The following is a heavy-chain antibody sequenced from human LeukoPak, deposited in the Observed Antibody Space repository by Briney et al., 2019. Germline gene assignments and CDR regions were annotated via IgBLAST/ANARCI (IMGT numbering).Heavy chain of an antibody. Sequence: PGGSLRLSCGASGFTFNSYSMNWVRQAPGKGLEWVSSISSSSTYIYYADSVKGRFTISRDNAKNSLYLQMNSLRAEDTAVYYCARQTGHDYWGQGTLVTVSS. V-gene: IGHV3-21*01. CDR3: ARQTGHDY. D-gene: IGHD7-27*01. CDR1: GFTFNSYS. J-gene: IGHJ4*02. CDR2: ISSSSTYI.